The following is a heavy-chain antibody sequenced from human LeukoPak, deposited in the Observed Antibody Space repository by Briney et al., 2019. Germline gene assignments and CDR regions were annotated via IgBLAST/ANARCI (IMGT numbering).Heavy chain of an antibody. CDR1: GFTFSSYG. Sequence: PGGSLRLSCATSGFTFSSYGMHWVRQAPGKGLEWVAFIRHDASTKYFVDSVKGRFTISRDDSKNTVYLQMNSLRAEDTAVYYCAKGGTLFYSGNYFDSWGQGTLVTVSS. CDR3: AKGGTLFYSGNYFDS. J-gene: IGHJ4*02. V-gene: IGHV3-30*02. D-gene: IGHD2-21*01. CDR2: IRHDASTK.